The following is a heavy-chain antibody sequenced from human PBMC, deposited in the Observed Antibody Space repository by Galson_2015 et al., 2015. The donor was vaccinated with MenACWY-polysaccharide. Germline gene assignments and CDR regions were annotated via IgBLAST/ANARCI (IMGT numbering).Heavy chain of an antibody. CDR3: AHRTTFGGLIARFDY. CDR1: GFSLATNGVG. CDR2: IYWDGIE. V-gene: IGHV2-5*02. Sequence: PALVKPTQTLTLTCTVSGFSLATNGVGVGWIRQPPGKALEWLGIIYWDGIERYSPALETRLTIRKDTSKNQVVLTMTNMDTVDTATYYCAHRTTFGGLIARFDYWGQGTLVTVSS. J-gene: IGHJ4*02. D-gene: IGHD3-16*02.